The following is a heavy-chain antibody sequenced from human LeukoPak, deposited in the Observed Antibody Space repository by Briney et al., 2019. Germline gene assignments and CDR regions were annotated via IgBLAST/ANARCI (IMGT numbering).Heavy chain of an antibody. J-gene: IGHJ5*02. Sequence: SETLSLTCTISGGSISSYYWSWIRQPAGKGLEWIGRLYTGGSTNYNPSLKSRVTMSVDTSKNQFSLKLSSVTAADTAVYYCAGDGQWLTSNWFDPWGQGTLVTVSS. V-gene: IGHV4-4*07. CDR1: GGSISSYY. D-gene: IGHD6-19*01. CDR2: LYTGGST. CDR3: AGDGQWLTSNWFDP.